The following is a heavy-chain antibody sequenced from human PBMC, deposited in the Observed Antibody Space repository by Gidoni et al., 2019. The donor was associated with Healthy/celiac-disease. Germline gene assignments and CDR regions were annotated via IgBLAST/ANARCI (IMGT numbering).Heavy chain of an antibody. V-gene: IGHV5-51*01. D-gene: IGHD1-26*01. CDR1: GHSFTRYR. CDR3: ARLIVGATISTVWTAPAFDP. Sequence: EVQLVQSGAEVKKPGESLKTSCKGSGHSFTRYRIGRVRHMPGKGLEWMGIIYPGDSDTRYSPSFQGQVTISADKSISTAYLQWSSLKASDTAMYYCARLIVGATISTVWTAPAFDPWGQGTLVTVSS. J-gene: IGHJ5*02. CDR2: IYPGDSDT.